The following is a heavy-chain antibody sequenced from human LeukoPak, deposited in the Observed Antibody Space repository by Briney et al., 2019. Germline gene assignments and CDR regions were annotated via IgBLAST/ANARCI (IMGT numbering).Heavy chain of an antibody. V-gene: IGHV1-18*01. CDR2: ISAYNGNT. CDR3: AAGIVVVPAAIQDCFDY. Sequence: GASVKVSCKASGYTFTSYGISWVRQAPGQGLEWMGWISAYNGNTNYAQKLQGRVTMTTDTSTSTAYMELRSLRSDDTAVYYCAAGIVVVPAAIQDCFDYWGQGTLVTVSS. D-gene: IGHD2-2*02. J-gene: IGHJ4*02. CDR1: GYTFTSYG.